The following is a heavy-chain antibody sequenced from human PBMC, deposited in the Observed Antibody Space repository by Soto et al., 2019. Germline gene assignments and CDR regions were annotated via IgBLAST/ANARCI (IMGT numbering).Heavy chain of an antibody. V-gene: IGHV3-30*03. J-gene: IGHJ6*02. D-gene: IGHD2-8*01. Sequence: QVQLVKSGGGVVQPGRSLRLSCAASGFTFSTYGMHWVRQAPGKGLEWVAVISNDGSRKYYADSVKGRFTISRDNSKNTLYLQMNSLRAEDTAVYYCAMAGYCTNGVCYSYFYFGMDVWGQGTTVTVSS. CDR1: GFTFSTYG. CDR2: ISNDGSRK. CDR3: AMAGYCTNGVCYSYFYFGMDV.